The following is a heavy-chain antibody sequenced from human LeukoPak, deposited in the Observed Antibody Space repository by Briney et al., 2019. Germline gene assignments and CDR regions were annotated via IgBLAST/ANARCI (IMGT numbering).Heavy chain of an antibody. D-gene: IGHD2-8*02. V-gene: IGHV4-34*01. J-gene: IGHJ4*02. CDR3: ARRITVVYYFDY. CDR2: INHSGST. CDR1: GGSFSDYY. Sequence: SETLSLTCALYGGSFSDYYWSWIRQPPGKGLEWIGEINHSGSTNYNPSLKSRVTISADTSKNQFSLKLSSVTAADTAVYYCARRITVVYYFDYWGQGTPVTVSS.